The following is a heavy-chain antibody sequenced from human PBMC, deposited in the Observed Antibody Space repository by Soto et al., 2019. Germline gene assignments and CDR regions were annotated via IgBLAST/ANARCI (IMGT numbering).Heavy chain of an antibody. CDR2: IIPLFGTP. J-gene: IGHJ4*02. CDR3: ARDRDDYGSGNYYNRIDF. CDR1: GGIFSTYA. Sequence: QVQLVQSGAEVKKPGSSVKVSCKASGGIFSTYAISWLRQAPGQGLEWMGGIIPLFGTPNYAQRFQGRVTITADESTSTDYMELRRRRSEDTAVYYSARDRDDYGSGNYYNRIDFWGQGTLVTVSS. D-gene: IGHD3-10*01. V-gene: IGHV1-69*01.